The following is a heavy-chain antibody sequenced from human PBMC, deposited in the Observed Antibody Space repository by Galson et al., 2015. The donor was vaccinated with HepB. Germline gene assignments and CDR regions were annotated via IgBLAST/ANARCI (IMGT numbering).Heavy chain of an antibody. J-gene: IGHJ4*02. CDR3: ARDDTSGDGYNPPLLDY. V-gene: IGHV1-3*01. Sequence: SVKVSCKTSGYTFTSYAMHWVRQAPGQRLEWMGWINAGNGNTKYSQKFQGRVTITRDTSASTAYMELSSLRSEDTAVYYCARDDTSGDGYNPPLLDYWGQGTLVTVSS. D-gene: IGHD5-24*01. CDR2: INAGNGNT. CDR1: GYTFTSYA.